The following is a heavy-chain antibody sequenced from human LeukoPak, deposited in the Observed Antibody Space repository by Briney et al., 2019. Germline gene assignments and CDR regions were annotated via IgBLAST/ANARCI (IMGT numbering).Heavy chain of an antibody. V-gene: IGHV1-18*01. CDR2: ISAYNGNT. D-gene: IGHD4-17*01. CDR1: GYSFNGYY. J-gene: IGHJ4*02. CDR3: ARGIGSYGDSGLPFAY. Sequence: ASVKVSCKASGYSFNGYYIGRVRQAPGQRAEGMGWISAYNGNTKYAQKFQGRVTMTTDTSTSTAYMELRSLRSDDTAVYYCARGIGSYGDSGLPFAYWGQGTLVTVSS.